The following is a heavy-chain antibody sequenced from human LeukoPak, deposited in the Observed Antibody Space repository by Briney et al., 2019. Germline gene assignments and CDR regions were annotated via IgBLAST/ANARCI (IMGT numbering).Heavy chain of an antibody. V-gene: IGHV3-48*01. CDR1: GFTFSSYS. CDR2: ISSDSRTR. D-gene: IGHD5-12*01. J-gene: IGHJ4*02. CDR3: AKVRSRNIVATMNFDY. Sequence: PGRSLRPSCAASGFTFSSYSMNWVRQAPGKGLEWVSYISSDSRTRYYADSVKGRFTISRDNSKNTLYLQMKSLRAEDTAVYYCAKVRSRNIVATMNFDYWGQGTLVTVSS.